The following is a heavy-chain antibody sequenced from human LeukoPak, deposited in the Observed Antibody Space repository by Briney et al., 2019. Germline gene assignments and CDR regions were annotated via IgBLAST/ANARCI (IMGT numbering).Heavy chain of an antibody. Sequence: GGSLRLSCAASGFTFSSCAMSWVRQAPGKGLEWVSAISGSGGSTYYADSVKGRFTISRDNSKNTLYLQMNSLRAEDTAVYYCAKAGVVATNYYYYYYMDVWGKGTTVTVSS. CDR2: ISGSGGST. D-gene: IGHD5-12*01. CDR3: AKAGVVATNYYYYYYMDV. J-gene: IGHJ6*03. V-gene: IGHV3-23*01. CDR1: GFTFSSCA.